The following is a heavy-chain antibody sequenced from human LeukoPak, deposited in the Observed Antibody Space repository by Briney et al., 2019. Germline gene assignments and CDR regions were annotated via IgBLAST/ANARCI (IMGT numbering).Heavy chain of an antibody. J-gene: IGHJ5*02. D-gene: IGHD3-10*01. CDR1: GFTFSSYS. CDR2: ISSSSSYI. V-gene: IGHV3-21*01. CDR3: ASIDYYGTNWFDP. Sequence: GGSLRLSCAASGFTFSSYSMNWVRQAPGKGLEWVSSISSSSSYIYYADSVKGRFTISRDNAKNSLYLQMNSLRAEDTAVYYCASIDYYGTNWFDPWGRGTLVTVSS.